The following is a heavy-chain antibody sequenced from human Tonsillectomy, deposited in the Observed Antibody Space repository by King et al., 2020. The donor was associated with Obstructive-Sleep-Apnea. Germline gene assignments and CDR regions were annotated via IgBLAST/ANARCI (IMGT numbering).Heavy chain of an antibody. CDR1: GFTLSSYW. Sequence: VQLVESGGGLVQPGGSLRLSCAASGFTLSSYWMSWVRQAPGKGLEWVANIKQDGSEKYYVDSVKGRFTISRDNAKNSLYLQMNSLRAEDTAVYYCARESGYGFDYYYGMDVWGQGTTVTVSS. CDR2: IKQDGSEK. CDR3: ARESGYGFDYYYGMDV. V-gene: IGHV3-7*03. D-gene: IGHD5-18*01. J-gene: IGHJ6*02.